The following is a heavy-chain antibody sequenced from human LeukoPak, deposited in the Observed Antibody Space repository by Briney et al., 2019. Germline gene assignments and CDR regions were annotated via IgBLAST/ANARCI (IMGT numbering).Heavy chain of an antibody. Sequence: GASVKVSCKASGGTFSSYAISWVRQAPGQGLEWMGGIIPIFGTANYAQKFQGRVTITTDESTSTAYMELSSLRSEDTAVYYCARGYSSSWHSNVYFDYWGQGTLVTVSS. CDR1: GGTFSSYA. J-gene: IGHJ4*02. CDR3: ARGYSSSWHSNVYFDY. CDR2: IIPIFGTA. V-gene: IGHV1-69*05. D-gene: IGHD6-13*01.